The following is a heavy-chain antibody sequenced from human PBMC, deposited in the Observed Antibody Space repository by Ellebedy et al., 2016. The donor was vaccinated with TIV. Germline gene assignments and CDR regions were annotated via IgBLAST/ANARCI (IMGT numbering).Heavy chain of an antibody. CDR1: GFTFSSYG. V-gene: IGHV3-30*03. D-gene: IGHD3-9*01. CDR2: ISYDGSNK. J-gene: IGHJ3*02. CDR3: AMEGDILTGSDAFDI. Sequence: GGSLRLXXAASGFTFSSYGMHWVRQAPGKGLEWVAVISYDGSNKYYADSVKGRFTISRDNSKNTLYLQMNSLRAEDTAVYYCAMEGDILTGSDAFDIWGQGTMVTVSS.